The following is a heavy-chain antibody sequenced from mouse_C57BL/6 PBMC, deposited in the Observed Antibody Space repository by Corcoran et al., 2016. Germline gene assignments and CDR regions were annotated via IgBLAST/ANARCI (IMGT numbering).Heavy chain of an antibody. V-gene: IGHV1-26*01. Sequence: EVQLQQSGPELVKPGASVKISCKASGYTFTDYYMNWVKQSHGKSLEWIGDINPNNGGTSYNQKFKGKATLTVDKSSITAYMELRSLTSEDSAVYYCAEFYYGYGGYAMDYWGQGTSVTVSS. CDR1: GYTFTDYY. CDR3: AEFYYGYGGYAMDY. J-gene: IGHJ4*01. D-gene: IGHD2-2*01. CDR2: INPNNGGT.